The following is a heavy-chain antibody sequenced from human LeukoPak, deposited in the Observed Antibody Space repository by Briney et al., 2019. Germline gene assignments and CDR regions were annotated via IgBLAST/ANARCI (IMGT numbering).Heavy chain of an antibody. J-gene: IGHJ4*02. CDR2: IYYSGST. CDR3: ARNVDDFWSGAKYYFDY. Sequence: SETLSLTCAVSGYSISSGYYWGWIRQPPGKGLEWIGSIYYSGSTYYNPSLKSRVTISVDTSKNQFSLKLSSVTAAGTAVYYCARNVDDFWSGAKYYFDYWGQGTLVTVSS. CDR1: GYSISSGYY. D-gene: IGHD3-3*01. V-gene: IGHV4-38-2*01.